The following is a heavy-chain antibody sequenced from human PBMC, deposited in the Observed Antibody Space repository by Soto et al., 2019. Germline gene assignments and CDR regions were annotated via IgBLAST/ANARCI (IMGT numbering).Heavy chain of an antibody. CDR2: MYYSGRT. J-gene: IGHJ5*02. D-gene: IGHD1-26*01. Sequence: QLQLQESGPGLVKPSETLSITCTVSGASISNTDYSWGWIRKPPGKGLEWMGTMYYSGRTYYNPSLKSRVTISVDTSRQEVSLKLNSVTAADTAVYYCARHSTTWEHNWCHPWGQGTMVTVSS. CDR3: ARHSTTWEHNWCHP. CDR1: GASISNTDYS. V-gene: IGHV4-39*01.